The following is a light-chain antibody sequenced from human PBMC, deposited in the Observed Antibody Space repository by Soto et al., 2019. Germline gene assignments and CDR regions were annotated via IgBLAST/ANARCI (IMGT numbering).Light chain of an antibody. CDR2: DAS. J-gene: IGKJ1*01. CDR3: QQRSSWWT. Sequence: EIVLTQSPATLSLSPGEKATLSCRASQSVSSYLAWYQHKPGQAPRLLISDASNRATAIPARFSGSGSGTDFTLTISSLEPEDSAVYYCQQRSSWWTFGQGTKVEIK. CDR1: QSVSSY. V-gene: IGKV3-11*01.